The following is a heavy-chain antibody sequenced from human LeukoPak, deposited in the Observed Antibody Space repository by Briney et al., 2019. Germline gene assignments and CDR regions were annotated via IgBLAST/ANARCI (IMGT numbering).Heavy chain of an antibody. CDR2: IYSGGST. D-gene: IGHD4-17*01. CDR1: GLTVSRNY. J-gene: IGHJ4*02. CDR3: AKDMFRGDYGDYWAVFEY. Sequence: GGSLRLSCAASGLTVSRNYMSWVRQAPGKGLESVSVIYSGGSTYYAESVRGRFTISRDNAKNSLYLQMNSLRTEDTAFYYCAKDMFRGDYGDYWAVFEYWGQGSLVTVSS. V-gene: IGHV3-53*05.